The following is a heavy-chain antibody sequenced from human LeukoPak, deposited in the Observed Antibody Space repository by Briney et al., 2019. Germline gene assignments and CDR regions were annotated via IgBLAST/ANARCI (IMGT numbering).Heavy chain of an antibody. CDR2: IYYSGNT. J-gene: IGHJ5*02. CDR3: VRHHRQWLPPNWFDP. V-gene: IGHV4-39*01. D-gene: IGHD6-19*01. CDR1: GGSISSSSYY. Sequence: ASETLSLTCTVSGGSISSSSYYWGWIRQPPGKGLEWIGSIYYSGNTYYNPSLKSRVTISVDTSKNQFSLKLSSVIGADKAVYYCVRHHRQWLPPNWFDPWGQGTLVTVSS.